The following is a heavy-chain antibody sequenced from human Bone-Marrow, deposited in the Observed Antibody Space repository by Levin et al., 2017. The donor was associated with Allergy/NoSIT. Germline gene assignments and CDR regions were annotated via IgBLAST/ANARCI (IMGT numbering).Heavy chain of an antibody. Sequence: SCAASGFSFSIFSMNWVRQAPGKGLEWVSSISSDGTSTYYSESVKGRFTVSRDNAKNSLYLQMNSLRAEDTAIYYCARDQLWQWGYYYYGMDVWGQGTTVTVSS. J-gene: IGHJ6*02. CDR3: ARDQLWQWGYYYYGMDV. CDR1: GFSFSIFS. V-gene: IGHV3-21*06. D-gene: IGHD3-16*01. CDR2: ISSDGTST.